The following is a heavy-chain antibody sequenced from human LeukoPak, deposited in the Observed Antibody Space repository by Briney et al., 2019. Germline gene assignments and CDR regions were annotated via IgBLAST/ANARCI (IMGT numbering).Heavy chain of an antibody. CDR2: IKQDGSEK. D-gene: IGHD5-18*01. V-gene: IGHV3-7*02. CDR1: GFTFSSYC. Sequence: GGSLRLSCAASGFTFSSYCMSWVRQAPGKGLEWVANIKQDGSEKYYVDSVKGRFTISRDNAKNSLYLQMNSLRAEDTAVYYSASATSGYSYGYWGQGTLVTVSS. J-gene: IGHJ4*02. CDR3: ASATSGYSYGY.